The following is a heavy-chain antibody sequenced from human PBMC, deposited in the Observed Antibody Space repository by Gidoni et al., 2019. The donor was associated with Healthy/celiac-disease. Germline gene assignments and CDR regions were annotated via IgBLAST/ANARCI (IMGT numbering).Heavy chain of an antibody. D-gene: IGHD3-22*01. J-gene: IGHJ6*02. CDR3: ARDYYYDSSGHNYYYYGMDV. CDR2: IYTSGST. Sequence: QVQLQESGPGLVKPSETLSLTCTVSGGSISSYYWSWIRQPAGKRLEWIWRIYTSGSTNYNPSLKSRVTMSVDTSKNQFSLKLSSVTAADTAVYYCARDYYYDSSGHNYYYYGMDVWGQGTTVTVSS. CDR1: GGSISSYY. V-gene: IGHV4-4*07.